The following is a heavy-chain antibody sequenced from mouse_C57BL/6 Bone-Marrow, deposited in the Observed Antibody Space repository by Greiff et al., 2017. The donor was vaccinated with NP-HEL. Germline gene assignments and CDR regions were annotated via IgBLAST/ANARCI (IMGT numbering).Heavy chain of an antibody. CDR1: GYAFSSYW. CDR2: IHPNSGST. Sequence: VQLQQSGAELVKPGASVKISCKASGYAFSSYWMNWVKQRPGQGLEWIGMIHPNSGSTNYNEKFKSKATLTVDKSSSTAYMQLSSLTSEDSAVYYCARHGSSEYWYFDVWGTGTTVTVSS. CDR3: ARHGSSEYWYFDV. D-gene: IGHD1-1*01. J-gene: IGHJ1*03. V-gene: IGHV1-64*01.